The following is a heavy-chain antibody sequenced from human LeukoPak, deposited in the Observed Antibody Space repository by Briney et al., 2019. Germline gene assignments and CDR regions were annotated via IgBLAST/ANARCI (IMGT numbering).Heavy chain of an antibody. CDR3: VRVQTMVRGVITFLLL. Sequence: PSGTLSLTCAVYGGSFSGYYWSWIRQPPGKGLEWIWEINHSGSTNYNPSLKSRVTIPVYTCQKQCSLKRSAVTAPRTAVCFCVRVQTMVRGVITFLLLWAQGTLVTVSS. J-gene: IGHJ4*02. CDR2: INHSGST. D-gene: IGHD3-10*01. V-gene: IGHV4-34*01. CDR1: GGSFSGYY.